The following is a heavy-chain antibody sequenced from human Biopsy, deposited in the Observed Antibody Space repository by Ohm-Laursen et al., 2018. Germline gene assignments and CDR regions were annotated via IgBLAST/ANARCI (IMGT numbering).Heavy chain of an antibody. CDR1: GVSINGGRYY. J-gene: IGHJ4*02. Sequence: TLSLTCTVSGVSINGGRYYWNWIRHHPGKGLEWIGNIFYSANTYYNPSLKSRVTISVDTSKNQFSLKLSSVTAADTAVYYWASLGSGDYFPTCFGFWGQGALVTVSS. CDR2: IFYSANT. D-gene: IGHD5-12*01. V-gene: IGHV4-31*03. CDR3: ASLGSGDYFPTCFGF.